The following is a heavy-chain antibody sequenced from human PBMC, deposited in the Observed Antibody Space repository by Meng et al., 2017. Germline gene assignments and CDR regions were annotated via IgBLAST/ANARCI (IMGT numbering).Heavy chain of an antibody. J-gene: IGHJ4*02. V-gene: IGHV1-2*06. D-gene: IGHD6-25*01. Sequence: QVQLVQSAPEVQKPGASVKVSCNPSGYNFPDSYFPWVRRAPGQGLEWMGRINPKSGDTHYAQKFQARVTMTGDTSISTAYMELSGLRSDDTAMYYCARDEDISAAGKLFGDYWGQGTLVTGSS. CDR2: INPKSGDT. CDR3: ARDEDISAAGKLFGDY. CDR1: GYNFPDSY.